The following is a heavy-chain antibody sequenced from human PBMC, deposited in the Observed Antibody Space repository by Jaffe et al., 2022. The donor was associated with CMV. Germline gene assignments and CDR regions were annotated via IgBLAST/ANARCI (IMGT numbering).Heavy chain of an antibody. CDR3: AKVLSETSITMIVLGTVGALDI. V-gene: IGHV3-23*04. J-gene: IGHJ3*02. Sequence: EVQLVESGGDLVQPGGSLRLSCAASGFTFSSYAMSWVRQAPGKGLEWVSTISGSAGSTYSTDSVKGRFTISRDNSKNTLYLEMNSLRAEDTAMYYCAKVLSETSITMIVLGTVGALDIWGQGTMVTVSA. CDR1: GFTFSSYA. CDR2: ISGSAGST. D-gene: IGHD3-22*01.